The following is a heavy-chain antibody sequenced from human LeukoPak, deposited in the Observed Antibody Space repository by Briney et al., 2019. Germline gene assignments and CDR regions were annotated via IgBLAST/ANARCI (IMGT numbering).Heavy chain of an antibody. V-gene: IGHV3-53*01. Sequence: GASLKLSCVASGFSFSTYGMSWVRQAPGKGLEWVAGIYSCSSTYYAAPVQHRLTISRDNAKTTIYLQMDSLTAEDAAVYYCARVGVVPAAIPDGFYILGQGAMVAVSS. CDR2: IYSCSST. J-gene: IGHJ3*02. D-gene: IGHD2-2*01. CDR3: ARVGVVPAAIPDGFYI. CDR1: GFSFSTYG.